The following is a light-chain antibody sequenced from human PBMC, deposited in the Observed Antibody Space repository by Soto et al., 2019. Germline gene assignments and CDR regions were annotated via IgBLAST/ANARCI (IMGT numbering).Light chain of an antibody. Sequence: EIVMTQSSATLSLSPGERAALSCRASQSINSELAWYQQKPGRPPRLLIYGASTRATGVPARFTGSESGSEFTLTISGLQSEDFAVYYCQQGHNWPLTFGQGTRLEI. CDR1: QSINSE. CDR3: QQGHNWPLT. V-gene: IGKV3-15*01. CDR2: GAS. J-gene: IGKJ2*01.